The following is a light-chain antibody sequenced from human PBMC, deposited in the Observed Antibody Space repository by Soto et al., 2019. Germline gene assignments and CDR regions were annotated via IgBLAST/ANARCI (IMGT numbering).Light chain of an antibody. J-gene: IGLJ1*01. Sequence: QSVLTQPPSASGTPGQRVTISCSGSSSNIGSNYVYWYQQLPGTAPKLLIYSNNQRPSGVPDRFSGPKSGTSASLAISGLRSEDEADYYCAAWDDRLKGYVFGTGTKVTVL. CDR3: AAWDDRLKGYV. V-gene: IGLV1-47*02. CDR1: SSNIGSNY. CDR2: SNN.